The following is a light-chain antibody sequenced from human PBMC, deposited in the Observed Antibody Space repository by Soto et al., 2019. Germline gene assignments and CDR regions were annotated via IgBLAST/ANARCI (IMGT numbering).Light chain of an antibody. Sequence: DIQVIQSPSSLSASVGDRLTISCRASQNIENYLNWYRHKPGKAPELLILSASIVQSGVASRFSGAGFGTDYTLTISSRQPEEFTTFFCQQTYSIPITFGGVTKVEI. J-gene: IGKJ4*01. CDR3: QQTYSIPIT. CDR2: SAS. CDR1: QNIENY. V-gene: IGKV1-39*01.